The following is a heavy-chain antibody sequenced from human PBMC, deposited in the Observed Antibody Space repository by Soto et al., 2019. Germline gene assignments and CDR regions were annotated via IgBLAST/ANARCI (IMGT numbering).Heavy chain of an antibody. CDR3: AHHQRTTARPLGYFDY. D-gene: IGHD6-6*01. Sequence: EVQLLESGGGLVQPGGSLRLSCAASGFTFSSYAMSWVRQAPGKGLEWVSAVGGSGSSTYYADSVKGRFTISRDNSKNTLYLEMNSLRAEDTAVYYCAHHQRTTARPLGYFDYWGQGTLVTVAS. CDR2: VGGSGSST. J-gene: IGHJ4*02. CDR1: GFTFSSYA. V-gene: IGHV3-23*01.